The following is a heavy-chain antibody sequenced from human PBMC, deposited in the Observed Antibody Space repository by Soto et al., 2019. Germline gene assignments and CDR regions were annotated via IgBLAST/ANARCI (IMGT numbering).Heavy chain of an antibody. D-gene: IGHD5-18*01. Sequence: PSATLSLTCAVYGGSFSGYYWRWIRQPPGKGLEWIVEINHSGSTNYNPSLKSRVTISVDTSKNQFSLKLSSVTAADTAVYYCARDRGYSYGYSFYYYGMDVWGQGTTVT. J-gene: IGHJ6*02. CDR1: GGSFSGYY. CDR3: ARDRGYSYGYSFYYYGMDV. V-gene: IGHV4-34*01. CDR2: INHSGST.